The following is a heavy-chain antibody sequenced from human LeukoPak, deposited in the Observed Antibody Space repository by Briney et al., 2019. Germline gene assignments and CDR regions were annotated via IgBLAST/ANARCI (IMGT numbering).Heavy chain of an antibody. CDR2: IWYDGNNK. J-gene: IGHJ4*02. Sequence: GGSLRLSCAASGFTFSSYGMHWVRQAPGKGLEWVAVIWYDGNNKYYADSVKGRFTISRDNSKNTLYLQMNSLRAEDTAVYYCARSTSSEYDIYHFDYWGQGTLVTVSP. V-gene: IGHV3-33*01. CDR3: ARSTSSEYDIYHFDY. D-gene: IGHD3-9*01. CDR1: GFTFSSYG.